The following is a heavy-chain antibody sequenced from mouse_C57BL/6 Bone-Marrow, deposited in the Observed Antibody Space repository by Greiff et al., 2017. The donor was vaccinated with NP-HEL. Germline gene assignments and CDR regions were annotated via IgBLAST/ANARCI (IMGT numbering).Heavy chain of an antibody. Sequence: EVKLVESGAELVRPGASVKLSCTASGFNIKDDYMHWVKQRPEQGLEWIGWIDPENGDTEYDSKFQGKATLTADTSSKTASLQLSSLTSEDSAVYYCTTFDSLYAMDYWGQGTSVTVSS. J-gene: IGHJ4*01. CDR1: GFNIKDDY. D-gene: IGHD2-4*01. V-gene: IGHV14-4*01. CDR3: TTFDSLYAMDY. CDR2: IDPENGDT.